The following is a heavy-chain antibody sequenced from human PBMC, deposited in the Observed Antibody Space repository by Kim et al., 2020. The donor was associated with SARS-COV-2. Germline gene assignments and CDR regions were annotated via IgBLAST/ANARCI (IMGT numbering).Heavy chain of an antibody. CDR2: INHSGST. J-gene: IGHJ5*02. Sequence: SETLSLTCAVYGGSFSGYYWSWIRQPPGKGLEWIGEINHSGSTNYNPSLKSRVTISVDTSKNQFSLKLSSVTTADTAVYYCARGDGPPGLVFTWFAPWG. CDR3: ARGDGPPGLVFTWFAP. V-gene: IGHV4-34*01. D-gene: IGHD3-22*01. CDR1: GGSFSGYY.